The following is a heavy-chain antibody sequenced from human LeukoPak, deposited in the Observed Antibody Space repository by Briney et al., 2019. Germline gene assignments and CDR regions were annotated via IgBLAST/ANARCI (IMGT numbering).Heavy chain of an antibody. J-gene: IGHJ4*02. D-gene: IGHD3-22*01. CDR3: ARGSRYYDSSGGYYFDY. Sequence: GESLKISCKGSGYSFTSYWIGWVRQMPGKGLEWMGIIYPGDSDTRYSPSFQGQVTISADKSISTPYLQWSSLKASDTAMYYCARGSRYYDSSGGYYFDYWGQGTLVTVSS. CDR2: IYPGDSDT. CDR1: GYSFTSYW. V-gene: IGHV5-51*01.